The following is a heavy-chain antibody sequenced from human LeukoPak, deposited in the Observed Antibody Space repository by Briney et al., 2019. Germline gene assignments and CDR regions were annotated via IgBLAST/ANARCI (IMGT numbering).Heavy chain of an antibody. D-gene: IGHD6-13*01. Sequence: GGSLRLSCSASGFTFSSYAMHWVRQAPGKGLEYVSAISSNGGSTYYADSVKGRFTISRDNSKNTLYLQMSSLRAEDTAVYYCVRVAAAGKGGLDYWGQGTLVTVFS. CDR3: VRVAAAGKGGLDY. CDR2: ISSNGGST. V-gene: IGHV3-64D*09. CDR1: GFTFSSYA. J-gene: IGHJ4*02.